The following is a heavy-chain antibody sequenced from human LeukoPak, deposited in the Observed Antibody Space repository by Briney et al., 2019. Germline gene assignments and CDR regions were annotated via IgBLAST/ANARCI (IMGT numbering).Heavy chain of an antibody. CDR1: GVTFTTYW. J-gene: IGHJ6*02. V-gene: IGHV3-74*01. CDR3: ARDAVDTANAV. D-gene: IGHD5-18*01. CDR2: INSDGSIT. Sequence: GGSLRLSCAAPGVTFTTYWMHWVRQAPGKGLVWVSHINSDGSITSYAHSVKGRFTISRDNAKNTLYLQMNSLRAEDTAVYYCARDAVDTANAVWGQGTTVTVSS.